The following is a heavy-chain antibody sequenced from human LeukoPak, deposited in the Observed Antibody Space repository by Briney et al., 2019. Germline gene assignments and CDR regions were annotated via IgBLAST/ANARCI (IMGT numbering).Heavy chain of an antibody. D-gene: IGHD2-21*02. J-gene: IGHJ5*02. Sequence: GGSLRLSCAASGFTFSSYAMSWVRQAPGKGLEWVSAISGSGGSTYYADSVKGRFTISRDNSKNTLYLQMNSLRAEDTAVYYCAKDPIVVVTATYFDPWGQGTLVTVSS. CDR2: ISGSGGST. CDR3: AKDPIVVVTATYFDP. CDR1: GFTFSSYA. V-gene: IGHV3-23*01.